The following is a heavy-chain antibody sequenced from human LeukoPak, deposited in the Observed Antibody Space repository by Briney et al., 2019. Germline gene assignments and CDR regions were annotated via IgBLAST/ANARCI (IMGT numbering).Heavy chain of an antibody. Sequence: SETLSLTCPVAGGSITSNYWSWIRQPPGKGLEWNGYMYYSGNSYYNPSLKSRVTISVDTSKNQFSLKLSSMTAADTAVYYCASYSNSWYYFDYWGQGTLVTVSS. V-gene: IGHV4-59*01. CDR3: ASYSNSWYYFDY. D-gene: IGHD6-13*01. CDR1: GGSITSNY. CDR2: MYYSGNS. J-gene: IGHJ4*02.